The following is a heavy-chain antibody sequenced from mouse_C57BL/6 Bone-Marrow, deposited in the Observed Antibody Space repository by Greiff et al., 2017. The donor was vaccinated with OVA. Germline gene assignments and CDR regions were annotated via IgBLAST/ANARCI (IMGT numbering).Heavy chain of an antibody. D-gene: IGHD2-1*01. CDR1: GYTFTSYW. CDR3: AALYYGNSLAY. Sequence: QVQLQQPGAELVKPGASVKVSCKASGYTFTSYWMHWVKQRPGQGLEWIGRIHPSDSDTNYNQKFKGKATLTVDKSSSTAYLQLSSLTSEDSAVDYCAALYYGNSLAYWGQGTLVTVSA. J-gene: IGHJ3*01. CDR2: IHPSDSDT. V-gene: IGHV1-74*01.